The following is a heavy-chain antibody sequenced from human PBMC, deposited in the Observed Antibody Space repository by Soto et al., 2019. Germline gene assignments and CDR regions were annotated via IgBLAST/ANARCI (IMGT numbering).Heavy chain of an antibody. J-gene: IGHJ6*02. CDR2: VHHSWGS. V-gene: IGHV4-59*08. CDR3: ARQGFGPLHGLVDV. D-gene: IGHD3-10*01. Sequence: QVQLQESGPGLVKPSETLSLSCTVSGGSISSYYWSWFRQSPGKRMEWIGYVHHSWGSSYNPSLQSRVAISLDTSQRQFPLKVTSVAATDTAVYYCARQGFGPLHGLVDVWGQGTTVTVSS. CDR1: GGSISSYY.